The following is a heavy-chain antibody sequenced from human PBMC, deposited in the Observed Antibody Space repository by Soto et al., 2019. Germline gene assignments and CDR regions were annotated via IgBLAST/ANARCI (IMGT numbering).Heavy chain of an antibody. CDR3: ASDIVVVPAAM. CDR1: GGSFSGYY. CDR2: INHSGST. Sequence: SETLSLTCAVYGGSFSGYYWSWIRQPPGKGLEWIGEINHSGSTNYNPSLKRRVTISVDTSKNQFSLKLSSVTAAGTSVYYCASDIVVVPAAMWSQGTLVTVSS. V-gene: IGHV4-34*01. J-gene: IGHJ4*02. D-gene: IGHD2-2*01.